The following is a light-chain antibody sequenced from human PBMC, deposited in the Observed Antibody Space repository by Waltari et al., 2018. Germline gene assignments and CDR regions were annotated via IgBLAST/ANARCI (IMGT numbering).Light chain of an antibody. CDR3: QQRSNWPLT. Sequence: EIVLTQSPATTSLSPGESATLSCRASQSVSNYLGWYQQKPGQAPRLLIYDASNRATGIPARFSGSGSGTDFTLTINSLEPEDFAVYYCQQRSNWPLTFGGGTKVEIK. CDR2: DAS. J-gene: IGKJ4*01. V-gene: IGKV3-11*01. CDR1: QSVSNY.